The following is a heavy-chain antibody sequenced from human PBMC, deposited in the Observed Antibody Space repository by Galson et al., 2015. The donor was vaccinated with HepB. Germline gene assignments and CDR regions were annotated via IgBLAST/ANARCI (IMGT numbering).Heavy chain of an antibody. CDR1: GYTFTSYG. V-gene: IGHV5-10-1*01. CDR2: IDPSDSYT. J-gene: IGHJ6*02. CDR3: ARPIAAAGIDGGPSSFYGMDV. Sequence: KVSCKASGYTFTSYGISWVRQMPGKGLEWMGRIDPSDSYTNYSPSFQGHVTISADKSISTAYLQWSSLKASDTAMYYCARPIAAAGIDGGPSSFYGMDVWGQGTTVTVSS. D-gene: IGHD6-13*01.